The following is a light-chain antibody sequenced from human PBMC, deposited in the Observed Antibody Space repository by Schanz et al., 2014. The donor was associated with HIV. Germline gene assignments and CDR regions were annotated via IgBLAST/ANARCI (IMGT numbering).Light chain of an antibody. CDR3: QQYGSSPRT. J-gene: IGKJ1*01. CDR2: DAS. CDR1: QSVSSY. Sequence: EIVLTQSPATLSLSPGERATLSCRASQSVSSYLAWYQQKPGQAPRLLIYDASNRATGIPARFSGSGSGTDFTLTSSSREPEDFAVYYCQQYGSSPRTFGQGTNVEVK. V-gene: IGKV3-11*01.